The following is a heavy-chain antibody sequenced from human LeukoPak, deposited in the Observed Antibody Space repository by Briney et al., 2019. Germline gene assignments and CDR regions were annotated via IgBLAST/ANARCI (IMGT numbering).Heavy chain of an antibody. CDR1: GFTFSSYW. J-gene: IGHJ4*02. V-gene: IGHV3-7*01. Sequence: PGGSLRLPCAASGFTFSSYWMSWVRQAPGKGLEWVANIKQDGSEKYYVDSVKGRFTISRDNAENSLYLQMNSLRAEDTAVYYCARISSSWYYFDYWGQGTLVPVSS. CDR3: ARISSSWYYFDY. D-gene: IGHD6-13*01. CDR2: IKQDGSEK.